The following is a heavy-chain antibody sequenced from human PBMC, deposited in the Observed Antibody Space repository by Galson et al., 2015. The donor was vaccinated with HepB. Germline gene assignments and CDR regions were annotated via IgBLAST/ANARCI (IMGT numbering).Heavy chain of an antibody. D-gene: IGHD3-10*01. V-gene: IGHV3-21*01. Sequence: SLRLSCAASAFTFSVHNMNWVRQAPGKGLEWVSSIGGSGHYIYFADSVKGRFTISRDNAKNSLYLQMNSLRAEDTAVYYCAKGQGGGINYYTTGTYHRDAFDIWGQGTMVTVPS. CDR2: IGGSGHYI. CDR1: AFTFSVHN. J-gene: IGHJ3*02. CDR3: AKGQGGGINYYTTGTYHRDAFDI.